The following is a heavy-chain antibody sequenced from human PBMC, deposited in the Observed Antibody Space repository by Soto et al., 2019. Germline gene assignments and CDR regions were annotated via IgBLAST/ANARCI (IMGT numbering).Heavy chain of an antibody. Sequence: QVQLVASGGGVVQPGRSLRLSCAASGVTFSTYAMHWVRQAPGKGLEWVTVISYDVNNKYYADSVKGRFTISRDNSKNTLYLQMISLRVEDTAVYSCARALVDRVAFYYGMDVGGQGTTVTVSS. J-gene: IGHJ6*02. CDR3: ARALVDRVAFYYGMDV. D-gene: IGHD2-15*01. CDR1: GVTFSTYA. CDR2: ISYDVNNK. V-gene: IGHV3-30-3*01.